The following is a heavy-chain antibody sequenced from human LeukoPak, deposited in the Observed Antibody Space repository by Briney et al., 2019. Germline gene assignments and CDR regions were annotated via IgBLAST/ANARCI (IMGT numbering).Heavy chain of an antibody. CDR2: ISAYNGNT. D-gene: IGHD1-26*01. CDR1: GYTFTSYG. CDR3: ASASGSYRNNWFDP. Sequence: EASVKVSCKASGYTFTSYGISWVRQAPGQGLEWMGWISAYNGNTNYAQKLQGRVTMTTDTSTSTAYMELRSLRSDDTAVYYCASASGSYRNNWFDPWGQGTLVTVSS. V-gene: IGHV1-18*01. J-gene: IGHJ5*02.